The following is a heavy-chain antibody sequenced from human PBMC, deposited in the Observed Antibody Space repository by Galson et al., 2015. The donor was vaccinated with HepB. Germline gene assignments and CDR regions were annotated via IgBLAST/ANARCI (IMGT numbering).Heavy chain of an antibody. D-gene: IGHD3-3*01. V-gene: IGHV3-7*01. J-gene: IGHJ4*02. CDR3: ARDRMLLRFLEWLDY. Sequence: SLRLSCAASGFTFSSYWMSWVRQAPGKGLEWVANIKQDGSEKYYVDSVKGRFTISRDNAKNSLYLQMNSLRAEDTAVYYCARDRMLLRFLEWLDYWGQGTLVTVSS. CDR1: GFTFSSYW. CDR2: IKQDGSEK.